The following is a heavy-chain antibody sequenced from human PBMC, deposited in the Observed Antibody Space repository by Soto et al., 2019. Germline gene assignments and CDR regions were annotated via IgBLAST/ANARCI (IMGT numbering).Heavy chain of an antibody. CDR1: GDSVSSGGYY. CDR3: ARVPDY. D-gene: IGHD2-2*01. V-gene: IGHV4-61*08. Sequence: PSETLSLTCIVSGDSVSSGGYYWTWIRQPPGRGLEWIGYISYGGNTNYNPSLKSRVTLLVDMSKNQFSLKLSSVTAADTAVYYCARVPDYWGQGILVTVSS. J-gene: IGHJ4*02. CDR2: ISYGGNT.